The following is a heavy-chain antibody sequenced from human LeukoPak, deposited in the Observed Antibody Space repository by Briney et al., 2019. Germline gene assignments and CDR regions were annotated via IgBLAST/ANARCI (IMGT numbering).Heavy chain of an antibody. CDR3: ARTSPFGWGSSTYYFDY. D-gene: IGHD2-21*01. CDR1: GYTFTGYY. J-gene: IGHJ4*02. V-gene: IGHV1-2*02. CDR2: INPNSGGT. Sequence: PRASVKVSCKASGYTFTGYYMHWVRQAPGQGLERMGWINPNSGGTNYAQKFQGRVTMTRDTSISTAYMELSRLRSDDTAVYYRARTSPFGWGSSTYYFDYWGQGTLVTVSS.